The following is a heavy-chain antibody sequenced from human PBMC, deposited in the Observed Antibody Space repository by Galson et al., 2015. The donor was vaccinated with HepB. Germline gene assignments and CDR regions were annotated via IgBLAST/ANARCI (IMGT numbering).Heavy chain of an antibody. CDR1: GGSISSSSYY. CDR2: IYYSGST. J-gene: IGHJ2*01. CDR3: ARDHGSGSYYNWYFDL. Sequence: ETLSLTCTVSGGSISSSSYYWGWIRQPPGKGLEWIGHIYYSGSTYYNPSLKSRVTISVDTSKNQFSLKLSPVPAADTAVYYCARDHGSGSYYNWYFDLWGRGTLVTVSS. D-gene: IGHD3-10*01. V-gene: IGHV4-39*02.